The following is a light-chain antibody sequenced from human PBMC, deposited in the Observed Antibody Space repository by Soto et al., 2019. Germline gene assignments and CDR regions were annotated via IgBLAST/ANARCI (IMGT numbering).Light chain of an antibody. V-gene: IGKV1-5*03. J-gene: IGKJ5*01. CDR3: QQYSSNSIT. Sequence: DIQMTQSPSTLSASVGDRVTITCRASQSITSWLAWYQQKPGKAPKLLIYRASSLQSGVPSRFSGSGSGKEFTLTITSLQPDDFASYYCQQYSSNSITFGQGTRLEIK. CDR2: RAS. CDR1: QSITSW.